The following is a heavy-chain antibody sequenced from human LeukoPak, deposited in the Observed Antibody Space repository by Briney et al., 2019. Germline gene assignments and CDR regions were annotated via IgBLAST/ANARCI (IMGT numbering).Heavy chain of an antibody. Sequence: ASVKVSCKAPGGTFSSYAISWVRQAPGQGLEWMGGIIPIFGTANYAQKFQGRVTITADESTSTAYMELSSLRSEDTAVYYCASLGLYSSYLNNWFDPWGQGTLVTVSS. J-gene: IGHJ5*02. V-gene: IGHV1-69*13. CDR1: GGTFSSYA. CDR3: ASLGLYSSYLNNWFDP. D-gene: IGHD6-6*01. CDR2: IIPIFGTA.